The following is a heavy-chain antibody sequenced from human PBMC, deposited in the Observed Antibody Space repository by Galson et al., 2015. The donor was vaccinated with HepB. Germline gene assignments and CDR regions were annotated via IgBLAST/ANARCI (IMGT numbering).Heavy chain of an antibody. V-gene: IGHV1-24*01. D-gene: IGHD1-26*01. CDR3: ARELLGGFDL. CDR1: GHTVTDLS. Sequence: SVKVSCKVSGHTVTDLSMHWVRQAPGRGLEWMGGYDPEEGETIYAQKFQGRVSMTEDTSTDTAYMELSSLRSEDTAVYYCARELLGGFDLWGQGTLVTVSS. J-gene: IGHJ4*02. CDR2: YDPEEGET.